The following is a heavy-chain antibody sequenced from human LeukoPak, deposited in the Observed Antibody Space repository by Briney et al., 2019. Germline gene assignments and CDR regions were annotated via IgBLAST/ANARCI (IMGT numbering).Heavy chain of an antibody. J-gene: IGHJ6*04. D-gene: IGHD3-10*01. V-gene: IGHV3-23*01. Sequence: GGSLRLSCAASGFTFSNYAMSWVRQAPGKRLEWVSAITGSAADTYSAHSVKGRFTISRDNSRNTLYLQMNSLRAEDTAVYYCAKPTVGSGSHYGLDVWGKGTTVTVSS. CDR2: ITGSAADT. CDR3: AKPTVGSGSHYGLDV. CDR1: GFTFSNYA.